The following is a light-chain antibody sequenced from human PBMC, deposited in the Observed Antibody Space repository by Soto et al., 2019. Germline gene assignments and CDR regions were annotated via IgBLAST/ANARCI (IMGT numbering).Light chain of an antibody. CDR2: DAS. CDR1: QSISSW. J-gene: IGKJ1*01. CDR3: QQYNSNSLT. Sequence: DIQMTQSPSTVSASVGDRVTMTCRASQSISSWLAWYQQKPGKAPKLLIYDASSLESGVPSRFSGSGSGTEFTLTISSLQPDDFATYYCQQYNSNSLTFGQGTKVDIK. V-gene: IGKV1-5*01.